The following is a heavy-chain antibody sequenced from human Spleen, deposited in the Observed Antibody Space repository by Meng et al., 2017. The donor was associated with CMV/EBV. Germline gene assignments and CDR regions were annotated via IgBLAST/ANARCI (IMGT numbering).Heavy chain of an antibody. V-gene: IGHV4-39*07. CDR2: IHYRGSM. D-gene: IGHD2-8*01. Sequence: SETLSLTCTVSGGSISISNYYWGWIRQPPRKGLEWIGSIHYRGSMFYNPSLKSRVTISVDTSKNQYSLRLSPVPAADTAVYYCARSGGELMVYAPSRNWFDPWGQGTLVTVSS. CDR1: GGSISISNYY. CDR3: ARSGGELMVYAPSRNWFDP. J-gene: IGHJ5*02.